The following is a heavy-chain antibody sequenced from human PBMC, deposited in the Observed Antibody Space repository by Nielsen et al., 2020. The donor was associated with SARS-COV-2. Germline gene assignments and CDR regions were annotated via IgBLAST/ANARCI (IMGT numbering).Heavy chain of an antibody. CDR2: ISAYNGNT. CDR1: GYTFTNYD. J-gene: IGHJ4*02. Sequence: ASVKVSCKSSGYTFTNYDVSWVRQAPGQGLEWMGWISAYNGNTNYAQKLQGRVTMTTDTSTSTAYMELRSLRSDDTAVYYCARDRRAEIDYWGQGTLVTVSS. CDR3: ARDRRAEIDY. V-gene: IGHV1-18*01.